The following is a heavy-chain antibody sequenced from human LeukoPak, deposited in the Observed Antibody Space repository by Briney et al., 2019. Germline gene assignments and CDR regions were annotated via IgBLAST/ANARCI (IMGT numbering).Heavy chain of an antibody. CDR3: AKLGYYDSSGYPGY. Sequence: PGRSLRLSCAASGFTFDDYAMHWVRQAPGKGLEWVSGISWNSGSIGYADSVKGRFTISRDNAKNSLYLQVNSLRAEDTALYYCAKLGYYDSSGYPGYWGQGTLVTVSS. J-gene: IGHJ4*02. CDR1: GFTFDDYA. V-gene: IGHV3-9*01. CDR2: ISWNSGSI. D-gene: IGHD3-22*01.